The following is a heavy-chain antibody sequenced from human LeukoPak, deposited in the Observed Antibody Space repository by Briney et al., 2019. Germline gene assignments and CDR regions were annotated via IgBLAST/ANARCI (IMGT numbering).Heavy chain of an antibody. Sequence: ASVKVSCKASGYTFTSYYMHWVRQAPGQGLEWRGIINPSGGRTTYAQKSQGRVTMTSDTSTSTVYLELSSLISEDTAVYYCARDDSSGPQVYWGQGTLVTVSS. CDR3: ARDDSSGPQVY. V-gene: IGHV1-46*01. D-gene: IGHD3-22*01. J-gene: IGHJ4*02. CDR1: GYTFTSYY. CDR2: INPSGGRT.